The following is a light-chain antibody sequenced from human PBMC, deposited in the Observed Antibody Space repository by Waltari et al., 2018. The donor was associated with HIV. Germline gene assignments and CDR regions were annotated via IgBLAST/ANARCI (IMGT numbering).Light chain of an antibody. V-gene: IGLV3-25*03. CDR3: QSADSTGTYWV. J-gene: IGLJ3*02. Sequence: SYELTQPPSASVSPGQTARISCSGDALPTPYVFWYQQSPGQAPVMVIYRDKERPAGIPDRFSGSSAGTTVTLTISGVQAEDEADYYCQSADSTGTYWVFGGGTRLTVL. CDR1: ALPTPY. CDR2: RDK.